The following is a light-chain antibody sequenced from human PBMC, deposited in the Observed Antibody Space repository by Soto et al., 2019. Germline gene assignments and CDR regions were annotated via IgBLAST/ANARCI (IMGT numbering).Light chain of an antibody. CDR2: AAS. Sequence: DIQMTQSPSSLSASVGDRVTITCRASQSISKYLNWYQQKPGQAPNLLIYAASTLQSGVPSRFSGSGSGTDFTLTISSLHTSLFATYACQQKYSIPPDTFGQGTNLEIK. J-gene: IGKJ2*01. V-gene: IGKV1-39*01. CDR1: QSISKY. CDR3: QQKYSIPPDT.